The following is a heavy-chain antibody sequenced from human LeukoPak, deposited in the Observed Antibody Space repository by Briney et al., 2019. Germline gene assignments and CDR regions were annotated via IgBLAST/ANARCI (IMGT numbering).Heavy chain of an antibody. V-gene: IGHV4-38-2*02. J-gene: IGHJ4*02. CDR1: GYSISSGYY. CDR2: IYNSGST. CDR3: ARDAAGTLSFNY. D-gene: IGHD6-19*01. Sequence: SETLSLTCAVSGYSISSGYYWGWGRQPPGEGVEGIGSIYNSGSTYYNPSLKSRVTISVDTSKNQFSLKLSSVTAADTAVYYCARDAAGTLSFNYWGQGTLVTVSS.